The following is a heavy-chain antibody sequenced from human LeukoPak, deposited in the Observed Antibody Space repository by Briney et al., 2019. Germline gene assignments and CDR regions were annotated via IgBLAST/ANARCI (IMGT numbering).Heavy chain of an antibody. CDR2: ISGSGGST. CDR1: GFTFSSYA. J-gene: IGHJ2*01. CDR3: ARYNTDSSAYWVNWYFDL. V-gene: IGHV3-23*01. Sequence: GGSLRLSCAASGFTFSSYAMSWVRQAPGKGLERVSAISGSGGSTSYADSVRGWFNISINNCKNLLYVQMNSLRAEDTAVYYCARYNTDSSAYWVNWYFDLWGRGTVVTVSS. D-gene: IGHD3-22*01.